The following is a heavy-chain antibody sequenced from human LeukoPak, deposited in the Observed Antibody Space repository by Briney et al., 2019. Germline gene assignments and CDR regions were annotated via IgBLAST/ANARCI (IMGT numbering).Heavy chain of an antibody. V-gene: IGHV3-74*01. J-gene: IGHJ3*01. CDR3: AISLRALCAFYF. D-gene: IGHD3-16*01. CDR2: ITSDGSIT. CDR1: GFTFSGYG. Sequence: PGGSLRLSCAASGFTFSGYGMHWLRQAPGKGLVWVSRITSDGSITTYADSVKGRFTISRDNAENTLYLQMNSLRAEDTALYYCAISLRALCAFYFWGRGSMVTVSS.